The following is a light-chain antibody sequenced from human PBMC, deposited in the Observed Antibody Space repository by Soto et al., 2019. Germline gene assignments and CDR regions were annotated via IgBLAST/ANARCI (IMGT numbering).Light chain of an antibody. CDR1: NSDVGGYNF. CDR2: AVS. V-gene: IGLV2-11*01. CDR3: CSYTASDIWV. Sequence: QSALTQPRSVSGSPGQSVTISCTGTNSDVGGYNFVSWYQQLPGKAPKLMISAVSQRPSGVPDRFSGSKSGNTASLTISGLQADDEADDFCCSYTASDIWVFGGGTKLTVL. J-gene: IGLJ3*02.